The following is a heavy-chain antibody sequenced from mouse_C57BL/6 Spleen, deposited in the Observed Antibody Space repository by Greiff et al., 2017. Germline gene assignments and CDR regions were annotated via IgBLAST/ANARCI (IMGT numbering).Heavy chain of an antibody. Sequence: QVQLQQSGAELVRPGTSVKMSCKASGYTFTNYWIGWAKQRPGHGLEWIGDIYPGGGYTNYNEKFKGKATLTADKSSSTAYMQFSSLTSEDSAIYYCARSGEYDDYAMDYWGQGTSVTVSS. CDR2: IYPGGGYT. J-gene: IGHJ4*01. CDR3: ARSGEYDDYAMDY. D-gene: IGHD2-14*01. V-gene: IGHV1-63*01. CDR1: GYTFTNYW.